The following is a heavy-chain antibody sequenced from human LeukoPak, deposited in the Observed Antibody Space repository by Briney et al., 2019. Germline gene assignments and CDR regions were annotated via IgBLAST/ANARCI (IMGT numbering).Heavy chain of an antibody. CDR3: ARSDGAYCSGGSCYDYGMDV. CDR2: ISSSSSYI. Sequence: GGSLRLSCAASGFTFSDYYMSWIRQAPGKGLEWVSSISSSSSYIYYADSVKGRFTISRDNAKNSLYLQMNSLRAEDTAVYYCARSDGAYCSGGSCYDYGMDVWGQGTTVTVSS. D-gene: IGHD2-15*01. J-gene: IGHJ6*02. V-gene: IGHV3-11*06. CDR1: GFTFSDYY.